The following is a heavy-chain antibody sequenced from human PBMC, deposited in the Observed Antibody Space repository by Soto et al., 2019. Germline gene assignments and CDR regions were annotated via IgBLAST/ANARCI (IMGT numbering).Heavy chain of an antibody. CDR2: VKDGGST. CDR1: GGSLTGYY. CDR3: ARGQEGIVATH. Sequence: QVQLQQWGAGLLKPSETLSLTCTVNGGSLTGYYWSWIRQPPGKGLEWIGEVKDGGSTNYSPSLRGRVSISXXTSKNHFSLRLNSVTAADTAVYFCARGQEGIVATHWDQGALVTVSS. V-gene: IGHV4-34*01. J-gene: IGHJ4*02. D-gene: IGHD5-12*01.